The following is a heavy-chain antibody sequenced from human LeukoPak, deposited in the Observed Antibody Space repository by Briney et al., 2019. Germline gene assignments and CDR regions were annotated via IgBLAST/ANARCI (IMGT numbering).Heavy chain of an antibody. V-gene: IGHV3-23*01. CDR3: AKDGDTVSGTYYFDMDV. D-gene: IGHD1-26*01. Sequence: GGSLRLSCAASGFTFSSYAMSWVRQAPGKGLEWVSSIDYSGGSTHYADSVMGRFTISRDNSRNTLYLQMNSLRAEDTALYYCAKDGDTVSGTYYFDMDVWGKGTTVTISS. CDR1: GFTFSSYA. CDR2: IDYSGGST. J-gene: IGHJ6*03.